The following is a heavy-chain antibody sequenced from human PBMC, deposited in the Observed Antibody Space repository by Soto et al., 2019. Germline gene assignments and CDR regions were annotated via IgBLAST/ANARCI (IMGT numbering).Heavy chain of an antibody. CDR1: GFTFTTYA. J-gene: IGHJ4*02. CDR3: ARDQCFGGGRSCYYFDF. V-gene: IGHV3-30*04. CDR2: ISNDGRGK. Sequence: GGSLRLSCAASGFTFTTYAIHWVRQAPGKGLGWVAVISNDGRGKYYADSVKGRFTISRDNSKNTLYLQMNSLRSDDTAVYYCARDQCFGGGRSCYYFDFWGQGTLVTVSS. D-gene: IGHD2-15*01.